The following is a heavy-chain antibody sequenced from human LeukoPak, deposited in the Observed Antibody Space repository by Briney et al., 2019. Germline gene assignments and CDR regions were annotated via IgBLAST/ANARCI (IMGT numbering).Heavy chain of an antibody. V-gene: IGHV4-34*01. CDR1: GGSFSGYY. J-gene: IGHJ5*02. Sequence: SETLSLTCAVYGGSFSGYYWSWIRQPPGKGLEWIGEINHSGSTNYNPSLKSRVTISVDTSKNQFSLKLSSVTAADTAVYYCAGGPAASSGWYVGWFDPWGQGTLVTVSS. D-gene: IGHD6-19*01. CDR2: INHSGST. CDR3: AGGPAASSGWYVGWFDP.